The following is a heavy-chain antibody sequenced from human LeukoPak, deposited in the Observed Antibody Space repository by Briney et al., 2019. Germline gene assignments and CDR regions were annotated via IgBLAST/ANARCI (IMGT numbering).Heavy chain of an antibody. CDR2: TGDSGGDT. Sequence: PGGSLRLSCAASGFTFSSYAMSWVRQAPGKGLEWVSATGDSGGDTYYADSVKGRFTISRDNSKNTLYLQMNSLRAEDTALYYCAKQVTAPGPIDYWGQGTLVTVSS. D-gene: IGHD2-21*02. V-gene: IGHV3-23*01. CDR1: GFTFSSYA. J-gene: IGHJ4*02. CDR3: AKQVTAPGPIDY.